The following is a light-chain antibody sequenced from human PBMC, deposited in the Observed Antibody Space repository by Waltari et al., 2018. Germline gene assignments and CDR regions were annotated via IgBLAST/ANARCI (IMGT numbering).Light chain of an antibody. CDR1: QSVTRT. V-gene: IGKV3-20*01. CDR2: GAS. J-gene: IGKJ1*01. Sequence: EVVLTPSPVTLSLSPAATATLPCRASQSVTRTLAWSQQKPGQAPRLLISGASNRATGIPDRFSGSGSGTDFSLTISRLEPEDFAVYYCQHYLRLPATFGQGTKVEIK. CDR3: QHYLRLPAT.